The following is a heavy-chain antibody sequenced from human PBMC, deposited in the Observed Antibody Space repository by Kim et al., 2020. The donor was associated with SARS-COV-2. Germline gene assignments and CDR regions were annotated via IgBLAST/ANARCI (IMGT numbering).Heavy chain of an antibody. CDR3: TRGGARLGYGMDV. D-gene: IGHD5-12*01. V-gene: IGHV3-49*04. J-gene: IGHJ6*02. Sequence: GGSLRLSCTASGFTFGDYAMSWVRQAPGKGLEWVGFIRSKAYGGTTEYAASVKGRFTISRDDSKSIAYLQMNSLKTEDTAVYYCTRGGARLGYGMDVWGQGTTVTVSS. CDR1: GFTFGDYA. CDR2: IRSKAYGGTT.